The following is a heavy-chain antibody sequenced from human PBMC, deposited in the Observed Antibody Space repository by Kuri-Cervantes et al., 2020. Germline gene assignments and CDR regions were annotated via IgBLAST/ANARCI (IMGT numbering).Heavy chain of an antibody. D-gene: IGHD6-19*01. V-gene: IGHV3-30-3*01. Sequence: GGSLRLSCAASGFTFSSYAMHWVRQAPGKGLEWVAVISYDGSNKYYADSVKGRFTISRDNSQNTLYLQMNSLRPEDMAVYYCARGGSWIAVAGSHVDYWGQGTLVTVSS. CDR1: GFTFSSYA. CDR3: ARGGSWIAVAGSHVDY. CDR2: ISYDGSNK. J-gene: IGHJ4*02.